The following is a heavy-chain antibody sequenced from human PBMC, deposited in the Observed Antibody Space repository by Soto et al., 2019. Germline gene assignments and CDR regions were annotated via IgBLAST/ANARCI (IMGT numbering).Heavy chain of an antibody. D-gene: IGHD1-26*01. V-gene: IGHV3-15*05. CDR3: VAGSPFEY. CDR2: VKRKSDGETT. Sequence: FGDAWLSWVRQAPGKGLEWVGRVKRKSDGETTDYAAPVTGRFTISRDDSKPTVYLQMNSLKIEDTGIYYCVAGSPFEYWGQGTLVTVSS. J-gene: IGHJ4*02. CDR1: FGDAW.